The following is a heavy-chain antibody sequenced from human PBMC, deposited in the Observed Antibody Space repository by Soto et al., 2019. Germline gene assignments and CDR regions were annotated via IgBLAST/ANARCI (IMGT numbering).Heavy chain of an antibody. D-gene: IGHD6-13*01. V-gene: IGHV1-18*01. CDR2: ISANNGNT. CDR1: GYTFTSYG. J-gene: IGHJ4*02. CDR3: VRDRGGGAAGSGRGDY. Sequence: QVQLVQSGAEVKKPGASVKVSCKASGYTFTSYGISWVRQSPGQGLEWMGWISANNGNTNYAQKLQGRVTMTTDTSTSKDYMEVRSLRSYGTAGYYCVRDRGGGAAGSGRGDYWGQGTLVTVSS.